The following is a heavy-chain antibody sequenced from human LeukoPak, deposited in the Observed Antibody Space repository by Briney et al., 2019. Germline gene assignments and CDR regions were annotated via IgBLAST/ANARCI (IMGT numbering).Heavy chain of an antibody. CDR1: GGSISSSSYY. CDR3: ARVGISPYYYYYYMDV. V-gene: IGHV4-39*07. J-gene: IGHJ6*03. Sequence: SETLSLTCTVSGGSISSSSYYWGWIRQPPGKGLEWIGSIYYSGSTYYNPSLKSRVTISVDTSKNQFSLKLSSVTAADTAVYYCARVGISPYYYYYYMDVCGKGTTVTVSS. D-gene: IGHD4-23*01. CDR2: IYYSGST.